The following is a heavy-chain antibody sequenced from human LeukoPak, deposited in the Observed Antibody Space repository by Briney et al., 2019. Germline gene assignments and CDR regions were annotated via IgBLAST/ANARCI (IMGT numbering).Heavy chain of an antibody. CDR1: GYTFTGYY. Sequence: GASVKVSCKASGYTFTGYYMHWVRQAPGQGLEWMGWINPNSGGTNYAQKFQGRVTMTRDTSISTAYMELSRLRSDDTAVYYCARPRTGYCSGGSCMRHDYWGQGTLVTVSS. D-gene: IGHD2-15*01. CDR2: INPNSGGT. V-gene: IGHV1-2*02. CDR3: ARPRTGYCSGGSCMRHDY. J-gene: IGHJ4*02.